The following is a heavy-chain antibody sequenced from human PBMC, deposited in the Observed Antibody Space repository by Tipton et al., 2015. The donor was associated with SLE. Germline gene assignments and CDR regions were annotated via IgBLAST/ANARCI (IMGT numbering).Heavy chain of an antibody. J-gene: IGHJ3*02. CDR2: IYTSGST. Sequence: LRLSCAVSGYSISSGYHWGWIRQPAGKGLEWIGRIYTSGSTNYNPSLKSRVTISVDTSKNQFSMKPSSVTAGEPAVYYCASVRWSHAFESWGQRTMVTVSA. D-gene: IGHD4-23*01. V-gene: IGHV4-61*02. CDR3: ASVRWSHAFES. CDR1: GYSISSGYH.